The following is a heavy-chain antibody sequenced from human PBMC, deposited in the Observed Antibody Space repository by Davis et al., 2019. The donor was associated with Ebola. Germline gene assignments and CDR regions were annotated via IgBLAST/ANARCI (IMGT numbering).Heavy chain of an antibody. Sequence: MPGGSLRLSCTVSGGSISSSSYYWGWIRQPPGKGLEWIGSFYSSGSTYYNPSLKSRVTISVDTSKNQFSLKLTSVTAADTAVYYCARHRQQWRSSGHGFDIWGQGTMVTVSS. CDR3: ARHRQQWRSSGHGFDI. V-gene: IGHV4-39*01. J-gene: IGHJ3*02. CDR1: GGSISSSSYY. CDR2: FYSSGST. D-gene: IGHD6-19*01.